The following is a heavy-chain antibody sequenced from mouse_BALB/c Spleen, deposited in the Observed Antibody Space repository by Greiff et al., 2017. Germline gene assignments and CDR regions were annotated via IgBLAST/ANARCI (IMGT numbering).Heavy chain of an antibody. CDR3: AREGLRFYYFDY. J-gene: IGHJ2*01. D-gene: IGHD1-1*01. CDR2: ISSGGSYT. Sequence: EVMLVESGGGLVKPGGSLKLSCAASGFTFSSYAMSWVRQSPEKRLEWVAEISSGGSYTYYPDTVTGRFTISRDNAKNTLYLEMSSLRSEDTAMYYCAREGLRFYYFDYWGQGTTLTVSS. CDR1: GFTFSSYA. V-gene: IGHV5-9-4*01.